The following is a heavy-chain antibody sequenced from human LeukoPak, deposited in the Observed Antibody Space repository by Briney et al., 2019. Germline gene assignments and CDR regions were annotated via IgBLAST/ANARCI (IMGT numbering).Heavy chain of an antibody. Sequence: NSSETLSLTCTVSGGSIRSSYYYWGWIRQPPGKGLEWIGSIYDSGSTYYNPSLKSRVTISVDTSKNQISLEVTSVTAADTAVYYCARDGGYGHYDYWGRGTLVTVSS. V-gene: IGHV4-39*07. D-gene: IGHD5-18*01. CDR1: GGSIRSSYYY. CDR3: ARDGGYGHYDY. J-gene: IGHJ4*02. CDR2: IYDSGST.